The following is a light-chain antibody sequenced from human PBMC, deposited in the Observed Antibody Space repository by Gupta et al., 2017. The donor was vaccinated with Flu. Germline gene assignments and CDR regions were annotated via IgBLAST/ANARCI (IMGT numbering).Light chain of an antibody. J-gene: IGKJ2*03. CDR2: VAS. Sequence: DIQMTQSPSSLSASVGDRVTITCRASQSISTYLNWYQQTPGKAPKLLIYVASSLQSGVPSRFSGSGSGTDFTLTISSLQPEDFATYYCQQTYTSPYSFGQGTNLDIK. CDR1: QSISTY. V-gene: IGKV1-39*01. CDR3: QQTYTSPYS.